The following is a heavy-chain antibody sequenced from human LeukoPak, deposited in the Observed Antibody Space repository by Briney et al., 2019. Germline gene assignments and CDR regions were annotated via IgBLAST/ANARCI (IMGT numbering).Heavy chain of an antibody. J-gene: IGHJ6*02. CDR3: ARDHRPLDVVVPAAAYYYYYGMDV. CDR1: GGTFSSYA. V-gene: IGHV1-69*04. Sequence: GSSVKVSCKASGGTFSSYAISWVRQAPGQGLEWMGRIIPILGIANYAQKFQGRVTITADKSTSTAYMELSSLRSEDTAVYYCARDHRPLDVVVPAAAYYYYYGMDVWGQGTTVTVSS. D-gene: IGHD2-2*01. CDR2: IIPILGIA.